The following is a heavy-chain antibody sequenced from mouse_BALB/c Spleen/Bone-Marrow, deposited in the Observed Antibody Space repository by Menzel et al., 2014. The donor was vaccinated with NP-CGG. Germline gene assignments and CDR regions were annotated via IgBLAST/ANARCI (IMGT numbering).Heavy chain of an antibody. CDR1: GYSFTGYY. V-gene: IGHV1-31*01. CDR2: INPYNGVT. CDR3: ARSGMYDGCFDY. D-gene: IGHD2-3*01. J-gene: IGHJ2*01. Sequence: EVQLQQSGPELVKPGASVKISCKASGYSFTGYYMHWVKQSHVKSLEWIGRINPYNGVTNYNQNFRDKASLTVDKSSSTAHMELHSLASEDFAVFYCARSGMYDGCFDYRGQGTPLTVSS.